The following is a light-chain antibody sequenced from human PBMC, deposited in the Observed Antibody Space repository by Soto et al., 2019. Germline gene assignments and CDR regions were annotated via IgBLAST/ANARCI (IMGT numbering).Light chain of an antibody. J-gene: IGKJ1*01. CDR1: QTISSW. CDR3: LQDYNYPRT. V-gene: IGKV1-5*03. Sequence: DSQMTQSPSTLSGSVGDRVTITCRASQTISSWLAWYQQKPGKAPKLLIYKASTLKSGVPSRFSGSGSDTDFTLTISSLQPEDFATYYCLQDYNYPRTFGQVNKVDSK. CDR2: KAS.